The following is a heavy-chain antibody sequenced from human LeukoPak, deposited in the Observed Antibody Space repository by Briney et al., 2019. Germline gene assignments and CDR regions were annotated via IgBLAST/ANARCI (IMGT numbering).Heavy chain of an antibody. V-gene: IGHV4-4*07. Sequence: SETLSLTCTVSGGSISSYYWSWIRQPAGKGLEWIGRIYTSGSTNYNPSLKSRVTISVDKSKNQFSLKVRSLSAADTALYYCARGATISETGYFDFWGQGTLVTVSP. J-gene: IGHJ4*03. CDR1: GGSISSYY. D-gene: IGHD5-24*01. CDR2: IYTSGST. CDR3: ARGATISETGYFDF.